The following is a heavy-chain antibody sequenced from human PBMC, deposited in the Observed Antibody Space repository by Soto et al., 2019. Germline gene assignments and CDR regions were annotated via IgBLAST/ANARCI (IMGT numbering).Heavy chain of an antibody. CDR3: AREIPSRGAGWFDP. D-gene: IGHD3-10*01. V-gene: IGHV3-48*02. Sequence: EVQLVESGGGLVQPGGSLRLSCAASGFTFSSYSMNWVRQAPGKGLEWVSYISSSSSTIYYADSVKGRFTISRENAKNSLYLQMKSLRDGVTAVYYCAREIPSRGAGWFDPWGQGTLVTVSS. CDR1: GFTFSSYS. CDR2: ISSSSSTI. J-gene: IGHJ5*02.